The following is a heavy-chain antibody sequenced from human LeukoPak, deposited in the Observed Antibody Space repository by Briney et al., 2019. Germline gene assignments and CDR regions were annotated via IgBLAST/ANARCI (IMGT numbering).Heavy chain of an antibody. CDR3: ARSHGWSNYDIFREPSYYFDY. V-gene: IGHV4-38-2*02. CDR2: IYHSGST. Sequence: PSETLSLTCTVSGYSISSGYYWGWIRQPPGQGLEWIGSIYHSGSTYYNPSLKSRVTISVDTSKNQFSLKLSSVTAADTAVYYCARSHGWSNYDIFREPSYYFDYWGQGTLVTVSS. D-gene: IGHD3-9*01. CDR1: GYSISSGYY. J-gene: IGHJ4*02.